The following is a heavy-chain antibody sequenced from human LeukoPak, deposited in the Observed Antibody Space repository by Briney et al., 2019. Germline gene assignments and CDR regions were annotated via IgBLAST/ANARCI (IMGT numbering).Heavy chain of an antibody. Sequence: SETLSLTCTVSGGSISSYYWSWIRPPPGKGLEWIGYIYYSGSTNYNPSLKSRVTISVDTSKNQFSLKLSSVTAADTAVYYCARLGVSNWFDPWGQGTLVTVSS. CDR3: ARLGVSNWFDP. CDR1: GGSISSYY. J-gene: IGHJ5*02. CDR2: IYYSGST. D-gene: IGHD3-3*01. V-gene: IGHV4-59*08.